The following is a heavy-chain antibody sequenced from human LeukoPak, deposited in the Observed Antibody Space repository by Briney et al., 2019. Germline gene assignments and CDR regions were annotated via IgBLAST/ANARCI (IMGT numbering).Heavy chain of an antibody. J-gene: IGHJ5*02. CDR2: IYHSGST. D-gene: IGHD2-2*01. Sequence: TPSETLSLTCAVSGYSISSGYYWGWIRQPPGKGLEWIGSIYHSGSTYYNPSLKSRVTMSVDTSKNQFSLKLSSVTAADTAVYYCASLDIVVVPAAIGWFDPWGQGTLVTVSS. V-gene: IGHV4-38-2*01. CDR3: ASLDIVVVPAAIGWFDP. CDR1: GYSISSGYY.